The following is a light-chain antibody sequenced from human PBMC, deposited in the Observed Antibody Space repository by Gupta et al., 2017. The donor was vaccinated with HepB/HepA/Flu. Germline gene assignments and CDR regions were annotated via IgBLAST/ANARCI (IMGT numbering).Light chain of an antibody. J-gene: IGKJ1*01. CDR2: AAS. CDR1: QGIRTD. Sequence: DIQMTQSPSSLSASVGDRVTITCRASQGIRTDLGWYQQKPGKAPKRLIYAASSLESGVPSRFSGGGSGTEFTLTISSLQPEDFAAYYCLQYISYPWTFGQGTKVEI. V-gene: IGKV1-17*01. CDR3: LQYISYPWT.